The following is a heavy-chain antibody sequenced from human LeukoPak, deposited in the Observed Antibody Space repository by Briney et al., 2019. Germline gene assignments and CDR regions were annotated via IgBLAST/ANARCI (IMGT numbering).Heavy chain of an antibody. V-gene: IGHV3-30*04. Sequence: GGSLRLSCAASGFTFSSYAMHWVRQAPGKGLEWVAVISYDGSNKYYADSVKGRFTISRDNAKNSLYLQMNSLRAEDTALYYCAKDKTEMATSFDYWGQGTLVTVSS. CDR3: AKDKTEMATSFDY. CDR2: ISYDGSNK. J-gene: IGHJ4*02. D-gene: IGHD5-24*01. CDR1: GFTFSSYA.